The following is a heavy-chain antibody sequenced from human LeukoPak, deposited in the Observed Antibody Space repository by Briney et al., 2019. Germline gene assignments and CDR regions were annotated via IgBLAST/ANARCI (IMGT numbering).Heavy chain of an antibody. Sequence: GRSLRLSCAASGFTFSSYGMHWVRQAPGKGLEWVAVIWYDGSNKYYADSVKGRFTISRDNSKNTLYLQMNSLRAEDTAVYYCARGRHVLTKNTWFDPWAQGNLVTVSS. J-gene: IGHJ5*02. D-gene: IGHD3-3*01. CDR2: IWYDGSNK. CDR1: GFTFSSYG. CDR3: ARGRHVLTKNTWFDP. V-gene: IGHV3-33*01.